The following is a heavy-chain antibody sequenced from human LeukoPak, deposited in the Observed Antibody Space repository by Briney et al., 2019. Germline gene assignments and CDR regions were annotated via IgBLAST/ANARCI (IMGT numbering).Heavy chain of an antibody. CDR1: GFAFSNYW. CDR3: ATVFDY. J-gene: IGHJ4*02. V-gene: IGHV3-74*01. Sequence: TGGSLRLSCAASGFAFSNYWMHWVRQVPGKGLVWVSRIDGDGSGTSYADSVRGRFTISRDNAKNTLYLQMNSLRAEDTAVYYCATVFDYWGQGTLVTVSS. CDR2: IDGDGSGT.